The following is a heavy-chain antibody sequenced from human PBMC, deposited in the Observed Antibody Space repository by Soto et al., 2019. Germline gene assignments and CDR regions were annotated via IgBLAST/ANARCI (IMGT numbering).Heavy chain of an antibody. CDR3: AREGGNLNWFDP. D-gene: IGHD1-26*01. CDR2: IGLGSSTK. V-gene: IGHV3-48*02. Sequence: PGGSLRLSCAASGFTFRNYGMNWVRQAPGKGLEWVSYIGLGSSTKYYADSVEGRFTISRDNAKNSLYLQMNSLRDEDTAVYYCAREGGNLNWFDPWGQGTLVTVSS. CDR1: GFTFRNYG. J-gene: IGHJ5*02.